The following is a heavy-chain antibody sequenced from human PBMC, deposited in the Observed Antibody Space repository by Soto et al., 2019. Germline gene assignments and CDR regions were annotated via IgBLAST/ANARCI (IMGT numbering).Heavy chain of an antibody. CDR2: ISGYKGNT. Sequence: QVQLVQSGVEVKKPGASVKVSCKGSGYTFTTYGISWVRQAPGQGLEWMGWISGYKGNTDYAQKFQGRVTMTEDTSTDTAYMELSSLRSEDTAVYYCATSRIAGLDYWGQGTLVTVSS. D-gene: IGHD6-13*01. CDR3: ATSRIAGLDY. CDR1: GYTFTTYG. J-gene: IGHJ4*02. V-gene: IGHV1-18*04.